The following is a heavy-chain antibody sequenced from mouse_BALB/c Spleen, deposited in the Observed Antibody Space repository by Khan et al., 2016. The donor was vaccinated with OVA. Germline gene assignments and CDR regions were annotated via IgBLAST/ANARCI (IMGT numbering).Heavy chain of an antibody. CDR3: ARLFGKVFDY. CDR1: GFTFSSYA. CDR2: FSSSGSYT. D-gene: IGHD1-3*01. J-gene: IGHJ2*01. Sequence: EVELVESGGGLVKPGGSLKLSCAASGFTFSSYAMSWVRQTPEKRLEWVATFSSSGSYTYYPDSVKGRFTISSDNAKNTLYLQMSSLRSEDTSMYYCARLFGKVFDYWGQGTTLTVSS. V-gene: IGHV5-9-3*01.